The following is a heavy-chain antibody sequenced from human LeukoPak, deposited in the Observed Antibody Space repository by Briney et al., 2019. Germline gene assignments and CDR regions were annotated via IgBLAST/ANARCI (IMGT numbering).Heavy chain of an antibody. D-gene: IGHD3-22*01. V-gene: IGHV3-7*03. Sequence: GGSLRLSCAASGFTFSSYAMSWVRQAPGKGLEWVASIKQDGSEKYYVDSVKGRFTISRDNAKNSLYLQMNSLRAEDTAVYYCAKDLSAVIVVVISEYFQHWGQGTLVTVSS. CDR3: AKDLSAVIVVVISEYFQH. J-gene: IGHJ1*01. CDR2: IKQDGSEK. CDR1: GFTFSSYA.